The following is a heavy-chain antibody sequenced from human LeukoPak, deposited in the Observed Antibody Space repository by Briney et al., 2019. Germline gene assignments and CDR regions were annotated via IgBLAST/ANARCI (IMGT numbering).Heavy chain of an antibody. CDR3: AKGRCSSTSCPLDY. V-gene: IGHV3-9*01. CDR1: GFTFDDYA. CDR2: ISWNSGSI. J-gene: IGHJ4*02. D-gene: IGHD2-2*01. Sequence: PGGSLRLSCAASGFTFDDYAMHWVRQAPGKRLEWVSGISWNSGSIGYADSVKGRFTISRDNAKNSLYLQMNSLRAEDTALYYCAKGRCSSTSCPLDYWGQGTLVTVSS.